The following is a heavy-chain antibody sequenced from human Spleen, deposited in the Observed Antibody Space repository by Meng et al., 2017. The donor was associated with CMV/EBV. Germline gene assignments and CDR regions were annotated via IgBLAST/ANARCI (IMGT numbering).Heavy chain of an antibody. D-gene: IGHD2-2*01. V-gene: IGHV1-2*02. CDR2: INPNSGGT. CDR1: GSTFTNYY. Sequence: GSTFTNYYIPWVRPAPGQGLEWMGWINPNSGGTNYAQKFQGRFTMTRDTSISTAYMELSSLRSDDTAVYYCARGVITYQLLPPSFDYWGQGTLVTVSS. CDR3: ARGVITYQLLPPSFDY. J-gene: IGHJ4*02.